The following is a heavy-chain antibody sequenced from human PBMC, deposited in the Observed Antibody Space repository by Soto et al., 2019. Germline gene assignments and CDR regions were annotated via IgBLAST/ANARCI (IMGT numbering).Heavy chain of an antibody. CDR3: ARESIVGATNTFDY. Sequence: PGGSLRLSCAASGVTVSSNYMSWVRQAPGKGLEWVSIIYSGGSTYYADSVKGRFTISRDNSKNTLYLQMNSLRAEDTAVYYCARESIVGATNTFDYWGQGTLVTVSS. CDR2: IYSGGST. CDR1: GVTVSSNY. D-gene: IGHD1-26*01. J-gene: IGHJ4*02. V-gene: IGHV3-66*01.